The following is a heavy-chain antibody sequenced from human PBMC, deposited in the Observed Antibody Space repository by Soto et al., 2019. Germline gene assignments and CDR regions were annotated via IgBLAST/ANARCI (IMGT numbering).Heavy chain of an antibody. J-gene: IGHJ6*02. CDR2: ISAGAGST. CDR3: AKMTSGSYGRNYGMDV. V-gene: IGHV3-23*01. CDR1: GFTFSSYA. Sequence: EVQLLESGGGLVQPGGSLRLSCAASGFTFSSYAMNWVRQAPGKGLEWVATISAGAGSTYYADSVKGRFTISRDNSKNSLYLQMNSLRAEDTAVYYCAKMTSGSYGRNYGMDVWGQGTTVTVSS. D-gene: IGHD5-18*01.